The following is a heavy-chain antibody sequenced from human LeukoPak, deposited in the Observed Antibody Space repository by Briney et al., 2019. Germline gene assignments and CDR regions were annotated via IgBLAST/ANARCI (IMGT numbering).Heavy chain of an antibody. CDR2: ISYDGSNK. CDR1: GFTFSSYA. J-gene: IGHJ4*02. Sequence: GGSLRLSCAASGFTFSSYAMHWVRQAPGKGLEWVAVISYDGSNKYYADPVKGRFTISRDNSKNTLYLQMNSLRAEDTAVYYCASIFYWGQGTLVTVSS. CDR3: ASIFY. V-gene: IGHV3-30*14.